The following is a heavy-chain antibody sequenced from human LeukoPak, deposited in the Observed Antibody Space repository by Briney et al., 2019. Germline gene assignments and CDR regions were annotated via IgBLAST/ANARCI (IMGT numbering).Heavy chain of an antibody. V-gene: IGHV1-2*02. CDR2: INPNSGGT. CDR1: GYTFTGYY. Sequence: ASVKVSCKASGYTFTGYYMHWVRQAPGQGLEWMGWINPNSGGTNYAQKFQGRVTMTRDTSISTAYLELSRLRSDDTAVYYCASAYYGDYAGPYYYYYGMDVWGQGTTVTVSS. J-gene: IGHJ6*02. CDR3: ASAYYGDYAGPYYYYYGMDV. D-gene: IGHD4-17*01.